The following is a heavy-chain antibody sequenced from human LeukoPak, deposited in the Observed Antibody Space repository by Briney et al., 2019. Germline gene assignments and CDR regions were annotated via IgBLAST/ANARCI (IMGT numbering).Heavy chain of an antibody. Sequence: SETLSLTCTVSGGSISRYYWSWIRQPPGKGLEWIGYIYYSGSTSYNPSLKSRVTISVDTSKNQFSLKLSSVTAADTAVYYCASEWELGQIDYWGQGTLVTVSS. CDR2: IYYSGST. CDR1: GGSISRYY. CDR3: ASEWELGQIDY. V-gene: IGHV4-59*08. J-gene: IGHJ4*02. D-gene: IGHD1-26*01.